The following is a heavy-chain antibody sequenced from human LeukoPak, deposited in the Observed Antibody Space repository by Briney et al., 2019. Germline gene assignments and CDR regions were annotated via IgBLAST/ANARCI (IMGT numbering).Heavy chain of an antibody. CDR3: ARNSALDY. V-gene: IGHV3-33*01. Sequence: PGGSLRLSCAASGFTFSSYDMHWVRQAPGKGLEWVAVMWSDGSNKYHAGSVKGRFTISRDNSKNTLYLQMNSLRAEDTAVYYCARNSALDYWGQGTLVTVSS. D-gene: IGHD2/OR15-2a*01. CDR2: MWSDGSNK. CDR1: GFTFSSYD. J-gene: IGHJ4*02.